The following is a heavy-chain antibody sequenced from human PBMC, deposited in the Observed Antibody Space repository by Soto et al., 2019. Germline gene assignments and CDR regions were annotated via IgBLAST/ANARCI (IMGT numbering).Heavy chain of an antibody. V-gene: IGHV3-48*03. CDR1: GFTFSSYE. CDR2: ISSSGSTI. CDR3: ARVRYGDYVLCMDV. J-gene: IGHJ6*02. Sequence: VGSLRLSCAASGFTFSSYEMNWVRQAPGKGLEWVSYISSSGSTIYYADSVKGRFTISRDNAKNSLYLQMNSLRAEDTAVYYCARVRYGDYVLCMDVWGQGTTVTVSS. D-gene: IGHD4-17*01.